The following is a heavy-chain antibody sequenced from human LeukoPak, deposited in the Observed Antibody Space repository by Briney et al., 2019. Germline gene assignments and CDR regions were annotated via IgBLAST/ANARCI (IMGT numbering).Heavy chain of an antibody. V-gene: IGHV4-39*01. CDR1: GGSISSSSYY. CDR2: IYYSGGT. D-gene: IGHD2-2*01. Sequence: SETLSLTCTVSGGSISSSSYYWGWIRQPSGKGLEWIGSIYYSGGTYYNPSLKSRVTISVDTSKNQFSLKLSSVTAADTAVYYCALNPDIVVVPAAMRPHYYGMDVWGQGTTVTVSS. CDR3: ALNPDIVVVPAAMRPHYYGMDV. J-gene: IGHJ6*02.